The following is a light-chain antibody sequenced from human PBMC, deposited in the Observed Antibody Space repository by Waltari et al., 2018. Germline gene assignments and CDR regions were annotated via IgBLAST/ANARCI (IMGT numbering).Light chain of an antibody. V-gene: IGKV3-11*01. CDR3: QQRRNWPLT. CDR1: QSGSYY. CDR2: DTS. Sequence: EIVLTQSPATLSLTPGERATLSCRASQSGSYYLAWYQQRPGQAPRLLIYDTSHRATGIPDRFSGSGSETDFTLTISSLEPEDFAVYYCQQRRNWPLTFGGGTKVEIK. J-gene: IGKJ4*01.